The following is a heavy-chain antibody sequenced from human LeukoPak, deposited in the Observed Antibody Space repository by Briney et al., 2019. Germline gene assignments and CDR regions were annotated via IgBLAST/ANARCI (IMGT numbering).Heavy chain of an antibody. D-gene: IGHD5-24*01. CDR3: ARINGGEGWLQFQYYMDV. V-gene: IGHV3-7*01. Sequence: QPGGSLRLSCAASGFTFSSYWMSWDRQAPGKGLEGVANIKQDGSEKYYVDSVKGRFTISRDNGKNSLYLQMNSLRAEDTAVYYCARINGGEGWLQFQYYMDVWGKGTTVTVSS. CDR1: GFTFSSYW. J-gene: IGHJ6*03. CDR2: IKQDGSEK.